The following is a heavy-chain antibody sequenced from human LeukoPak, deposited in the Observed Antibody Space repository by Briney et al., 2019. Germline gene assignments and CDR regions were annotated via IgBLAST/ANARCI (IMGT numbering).Heavy chain of an antibody. J-gene: IGHJ4*02. CDR3: ARQSGDQSSAWYFDA. D-gene: IGHD6-19*01. Sequence: SETLSLTCTVSGGSLSSSGHWGVWIRQPPGKGLEWIGSIHYSGKVYYNPSLKSRVTTSVDTSTDQFSLRLSSATAADTAIYYCARQSGDQSSAWYFDAWGQGTLVTVSS. CDR2: IHYSGKV. CDR1: GGSLSSSGHW. V-gene: IGHV4-39*01.